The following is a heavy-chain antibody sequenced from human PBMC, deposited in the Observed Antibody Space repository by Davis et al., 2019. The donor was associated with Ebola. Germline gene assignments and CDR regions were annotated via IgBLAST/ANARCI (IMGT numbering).Heavy chain of an antibody. Sequence: PGGSLRLSCAASGFIFSDYSMHWLRQAPGKGLEWVSYISSTGSSIFYADSVKGRFTISRDNSKNMLYLQMNSLRVEDTALYYCVQGTTSCHVWGQGTLVTVSS. CDR2: ISSTGSSI. J-gene: IGHJ4*02. CDR1: GFIFSDYS. V-gene: IGHV3-48*04. D-gene: IGHD2-2*01. CDR3: VQGTTSCHV.